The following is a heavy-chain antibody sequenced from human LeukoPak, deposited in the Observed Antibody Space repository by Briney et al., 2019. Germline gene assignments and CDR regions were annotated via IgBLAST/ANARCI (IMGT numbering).Heavy chain of an antibody. CDR2: INPKSGGT. D-gene: IGHD6-19*01. CDR1: GYTFTDYY. J-gene: IGHJ4*02. CDR3: ARASTVAGNHRPFDY. Sequence: ASVKVSCKASGYTFTDYYIHWVRQAPGQDFEWMGWINPKSGGTEYAQKFQGRVTMTRDPSLSTAYMELSRLSSDDTAAFYCARASTVAGNHRPFDYWGQGTLVTVSS. V-gene: IGHV1-2*02.